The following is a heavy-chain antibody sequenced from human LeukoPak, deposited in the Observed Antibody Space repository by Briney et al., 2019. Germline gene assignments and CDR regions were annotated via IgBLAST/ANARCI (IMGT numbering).Heavy chain of an antibody. CDR1: GGSFSGYY. V-gene: IGHV4-34*01. Sequence: SETLSLTCAVYGGSFSGYYWSWIRQPPGKGLEWIGEINHSGSTNYNPSPKSRVTISVDTSKNQFSLKLSSVTAADTAVYYCASEGGVREKPFDYWGQGTLVTVSS. CDR2: INHSGST. CDR3: ASEGGVREKPFDY. D-gene: IGHD3-16*01. J-gene: IGHJ4*02.